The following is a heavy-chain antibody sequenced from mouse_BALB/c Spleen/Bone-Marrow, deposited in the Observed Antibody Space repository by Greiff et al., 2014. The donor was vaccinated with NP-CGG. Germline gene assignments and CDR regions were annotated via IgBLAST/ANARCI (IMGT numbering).Heavy chain of an antibody. D-gene: IGHD2-4*01. CDR3: NASGDYDFDYFDY. CDR1: GFNIKDYY. V-gene: IGHV14-4*02. Sequence: VQLKESGAELVRSGASVKLSCTASGFNIKDYYMHWVKQRPEQGLEWIGWIDPENGDTEYAPKFKGKATMTADKSSNTAYLQLSSMTSADTAVYYYNASGDYDFDYFDYWGQGTTLTVSS. J-gene: IGHJ2*01. CDR2: IDPENGDT.